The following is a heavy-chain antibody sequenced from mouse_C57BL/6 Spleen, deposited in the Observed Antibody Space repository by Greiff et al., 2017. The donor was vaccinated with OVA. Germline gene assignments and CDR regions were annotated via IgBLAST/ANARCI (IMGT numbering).Heavy chain of an antibody. CDR3: ARQITTVVAHFDY. D-gene: IGHD1-1*01. J-gene: IGHJ2*01. V-gene: IGHV5-6*01. CDR2: ISSGGSYT. Sequence: EVKLMESGGDLVKPGGSLKLSCAASGFTFSSYGMSWVRQTPDKRLEWVATISSGGSYTYYPDSVKGRFTISRDNAKNTLYLQMSSLKSEDTAMYYCARQITTVVAHFDYWGQGTTLTVSS. CDR1: GFTFSSYG.